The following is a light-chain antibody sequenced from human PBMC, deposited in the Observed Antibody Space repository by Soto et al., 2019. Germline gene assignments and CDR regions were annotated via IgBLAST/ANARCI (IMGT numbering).Light chain of an antibody. CDR3: SSYTSSSTLDV. J-gene: IGLJ1*01. CDR2: EVS. CDR1: SSDVGGYNY. Sequence: QSAPTQPASVSGSPGQSITISCTGTSSDVGGYNYVSWYQQHPGKAPKLMIYEVSNRPSGVSNRFSGSKSGNTASLTITGLQAGDEADYYCSSYTSSSTLDVFGTGTKVTVL. V-gene: IGLV2-14*01.